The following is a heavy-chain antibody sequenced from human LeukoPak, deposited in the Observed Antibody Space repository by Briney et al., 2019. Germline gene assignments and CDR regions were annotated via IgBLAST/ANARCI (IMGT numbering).Heavy chain of an antibody. J-gene: IGHJ4*02. CDR2: TNEHGTII. V-gene: IGHV3-74*01. CDR1: EFTFSSYS. D-gene: IGHD3-10*01. Sequence: GGSLRLSCAASEFTFSSYSMNWVRQAPGEGLVWVSRTNEHGTIINYADSVKGRFTISRDNAKNTLYLQMNSLRTEDSALYYCVVDLSGSADYWGQGTLVTVSS. CDR3: VVDLSGSADY.